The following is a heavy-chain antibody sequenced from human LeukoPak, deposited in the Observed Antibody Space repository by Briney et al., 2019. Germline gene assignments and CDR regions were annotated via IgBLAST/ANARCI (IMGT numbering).Heavy chain of an antibody. J-gene: IGHJ5*02. Sequence: PSETLSLTCAVSGGSISSGGYSWSWIRQPPGKGLEWVGYIYHSGSTYYNPSLKSRVTISVDRSKNQFSLKLTSVTAADTAVYYCARAPIEVAATRFDPWGQGTLVTVSS. CDR3: ARAPIEVAATRFDP. D-gene: IGHD6-19*01. CDR2: IYHSGST. V-gene: IGHV4-30-2*01. CDR1: GGSISSGGYS.